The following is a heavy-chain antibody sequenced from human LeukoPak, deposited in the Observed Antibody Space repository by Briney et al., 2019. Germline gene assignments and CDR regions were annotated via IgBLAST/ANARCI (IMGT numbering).Heavy chain of an antibody. V-gene: IGHV4-61*02. CDR3: ARDRWMDPNWFDP. D-gene: IGHD2-2*03. Sequence: PSETLSLTCTVSGGSISSGSYYWSWIRQPAGKGLEWIGRIYTSGSTNYNPPLKSRVTISVDTSKNQFSLKLSSVTAADTAAYYCARDRWMDPNWFDPWGQGTLVTVPS. CDR1: GGSISSGSYY. J-gene: IGHJ5*02. CDR2: IYTSGST.